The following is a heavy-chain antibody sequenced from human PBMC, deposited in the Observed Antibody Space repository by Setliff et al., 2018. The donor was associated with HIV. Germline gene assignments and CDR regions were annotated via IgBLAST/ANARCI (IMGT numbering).Heavy chain of an antibody. Sequence: SETLSLTCTVSGGSISSGNSYWSWIRQPAAKGLEWIGRIYTSGNTNYNPSLKSRVTISIDTSKNQFSLKLTSVTAADTAVYSCAREDALTQQFDSWGQGTLVTVSS. J-gene: IGHJ4*02. CDR2: IYTSGNT. V-gene: IGHV4-61*02. CDR3: AREDALTQQFDS. CDR1: GGSISSGNSY. D-gene: IGHD6-13*01.